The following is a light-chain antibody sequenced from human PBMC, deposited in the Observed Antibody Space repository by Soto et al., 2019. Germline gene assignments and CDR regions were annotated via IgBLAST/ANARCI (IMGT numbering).Light chain of an antibody. CDR2: DTS. Sequence: EILLTQSPATLSLAPGERATLSCRASQSVIMHLAWYQQKPGQAPRLLIYDTSNTATGIPARFSGSGSGTDFTLTISSLEPEDFAVYYCQQRGNWPPGFTFGPGTKVDIK. V-gene: IGKV3-11*01. J-gene: IGKJ3*01. CDR1: QSVIMH. CDR3: QQRGNWPPGFT.